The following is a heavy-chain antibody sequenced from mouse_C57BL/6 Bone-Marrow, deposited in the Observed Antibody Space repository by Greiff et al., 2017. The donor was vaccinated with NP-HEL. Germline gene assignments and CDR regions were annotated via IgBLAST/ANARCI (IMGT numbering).Heavy chain of an antibody. CDR2: ISNLAYSI. J-gene: IGHJ2*01. D-gene: IGHD1-1*01. CDR1: GFTFSDYG. Sequence: EVQRVESGGGLVQPGGSLKLSCAASGFTFSDYGLAWVRQAPRKGPEWVAFISNLAYSIYYADNVTGRFTISRENAKNTLYLEMSSLRSEDTAMYYCARHYYGSSYVWYYFDYWGQGTTLTVSS. V-gene: IGHV5-15*01. CDR3: ARHYYGSSYVWYYFDY.